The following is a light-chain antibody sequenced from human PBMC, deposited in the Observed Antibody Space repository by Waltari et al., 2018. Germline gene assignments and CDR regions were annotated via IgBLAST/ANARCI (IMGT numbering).Light chain of an antibody. Sequence: SYELPQPPSVSVSQGHTARITCSGDALPKKYAYWSQQKSGQAPVLVIYEDSKRPSGIPERFSGSSSGTMATLTISGAQVEDEADYYCYSTDSSGNLYWVFGGGTKLTVL. CDR2: EDS. V-gene: IGLV3-10*01. CDR3: YSTDSSGNLYWV. J-gene: IGLJ3*02. CDR1: ALPKKY.